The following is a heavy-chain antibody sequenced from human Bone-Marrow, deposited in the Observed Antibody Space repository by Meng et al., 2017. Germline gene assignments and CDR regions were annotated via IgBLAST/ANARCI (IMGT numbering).Heavy chain of an antibody. V-gene: IGHV1-8*01. CDR3: ARADDPQSPFGSISNYYYGMDV. Sequence: ASVKVSCKASGYTFTSYDINWVRQATGQGLEWMGWMNPNSGNTGYAQKFQGRVTMTRNTSISTAYMELRSLRSDDTAVYYCARADDPQSPFGSISNYYYGMDVWGQGTTVTVSS. D-gene: IGHD3-16*01. CDR1: GYTFTSYD. J-gene: IGHJ6*02. CDR2: MNPNSGNT.